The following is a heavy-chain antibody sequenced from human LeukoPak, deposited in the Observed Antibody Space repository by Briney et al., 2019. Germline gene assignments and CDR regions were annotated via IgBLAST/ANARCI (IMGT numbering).Heavy chain of an antibody. CDR2: ISSSSSYI. J-gene: IGHJ4*02. CDR1: GFTFSSYS. Sequence: GGSLRLSCAASGFTFSSYSMNWVRQAPGKGLEWVSSISSSSSYIYYADSVKGRFTISRDNAKNSLYLQMNSLRAEDTAVYYCARGRQLDIPPDYWGQGTLVTVSS. D-gene: IGHD1-1*01. CDR3: ARGRQLDIPPDY. V-gene: IGHV3-21*01.